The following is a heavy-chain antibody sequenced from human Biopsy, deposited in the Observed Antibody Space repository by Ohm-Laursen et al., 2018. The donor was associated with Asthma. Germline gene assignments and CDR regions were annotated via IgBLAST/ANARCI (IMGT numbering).Heavy chain of an antibody. V-gene: IGHV3-23*01. Sequence: SLRLSCAASGFRFSDYGMHWVRQAPGKGLEWVASVSSSGGARDYADSVKGRFTISRDNSNTVYLQMNSLRDEDTAVYYCARMITIFGVVSRGMDVWGQGTTVTVSS. D-gene: IGHD3-3*01. CDR2: VSSSGGAR. CDR3: ARMITIFGVVSRGMDV. J-gene: IGHJ6*02. CDR1: GFRFSDYG.